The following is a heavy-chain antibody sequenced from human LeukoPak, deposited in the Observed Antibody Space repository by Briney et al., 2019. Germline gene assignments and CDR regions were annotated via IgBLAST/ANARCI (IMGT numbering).Heavy chain of an antibody. Sequence: RGSLRLSCAASGFTFDDYGMSWVRQAPGKGLEWVSGINWSGGSTGYADSVKGRFTISRDNAKNSLYLQMNSLRAEDTALYYCARVPRTATNYYFYMDVWGKGTTVTVSS. V-gene: IGHV3-20*04. CDR3: ARVPRTATNYYFYMDV. CDR1: GFTFDDYG. J-gene: IGHJ6*03. CDR2: INWSGGST.